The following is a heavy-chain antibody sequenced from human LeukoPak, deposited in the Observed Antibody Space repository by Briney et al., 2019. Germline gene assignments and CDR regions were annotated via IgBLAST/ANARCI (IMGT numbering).Heavy chain of an antibody. CDR1: GLSVSRKY. V-gene: IGHV3-66*01. D-gene: IGHD2/OR15-2a*01. CDR3: ATRPDGSNLPFYDF. J-gene: IGHJ4*02. Sequence: GGSLRLSCAASGLSVSRKYLTWVRQAPGKGLEWVSLISSGGSTYYADAVRGGFTISRDNSRNTLYLQVNNLRVEDTAVYYRATRPDGSNLPFYDFWGQGTLVTVSS. CDR2: ISSGGST.